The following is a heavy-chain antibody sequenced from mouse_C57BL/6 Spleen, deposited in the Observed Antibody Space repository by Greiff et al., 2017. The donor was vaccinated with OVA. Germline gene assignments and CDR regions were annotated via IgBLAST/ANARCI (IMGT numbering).Heavy chain of an antibody. J-gene: IGHJ2*01. CDR2: IHPNSGST. Sequence: QVQLKQPGAELVKPGASVKLSCKASGYTFTSYWMHWVKQRPGQGLEWIGMIHPNSGSTNYNEKFKSKATLTVDKSSSTAYMQLSSLTSEDSAVYYCARSDGLHYFDYWGQGTTLTVSS. CDR3: ARSDGLHYFDY. V-gene: IGHV1-64*01. D-gene: IGHD2-3*01. CDR1: GYTFTSYW.